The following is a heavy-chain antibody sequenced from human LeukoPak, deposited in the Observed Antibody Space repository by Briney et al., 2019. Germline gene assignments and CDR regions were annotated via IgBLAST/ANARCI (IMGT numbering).Heavy chain of an antibody. CDR2: IYSGGST. CDR1: GFTVSSNY. CDR3: ARNTLFAFDI. Sequence: GGSLRLSCAASGFTVSSNYMSWVRQAPGKGLEWVSVIYSGGSTYYADSVKGRFTISRDNSKNTLYLQVNSLRAEDTAMYYCARNTLFAFDIWGQGTMVTVSS. J-gene: IGHJ3*02. V-gene: IGHV3-53*01.